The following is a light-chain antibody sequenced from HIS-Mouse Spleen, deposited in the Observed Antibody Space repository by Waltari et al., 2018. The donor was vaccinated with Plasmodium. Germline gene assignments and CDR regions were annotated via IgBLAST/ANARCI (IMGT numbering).Light chain of an antibody. V-gene: IGKV2-30*01. CDR2: KVS. J-gene: IGKJ1*01. CDR1: QSLVYRDGNTY. Sequence: DVVMTQSPLSLRVTLGQPASISCRSSQSLVYRDGNTYLNWFQQRPGKSPRRLIYKVSNRDSGVPDRFSGSGSGTDFTLKISRVEAEDVGVYYCMQGTHWPPTFGQGTKVEIK. CDR3: MQGTHWPPT.